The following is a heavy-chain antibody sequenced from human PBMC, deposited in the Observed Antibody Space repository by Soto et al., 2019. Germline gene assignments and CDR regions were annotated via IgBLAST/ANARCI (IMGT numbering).Heavy chain of an antibody. J-gene: IGHJ6*02. CDR3: AKDRGGPELLRYFDWLPQGNYYYYGMDV. V-gene: IGHV3-23*01. CDR1: GFTFRNYA. CDR2: ISGGGDET. Sequence: EVQLLESGGGWVQPGGSLRLSCAASGFTFRNYAMTWVRQAPGKGLEWVSGISGGGDETYNADSVKGRFTISRDNSKNTLYLQMNSLRAEDTAVYYCAKDRGGPELLRYFDWLPQGNYYYYGMDVWGQGTTVTVSS. D-gene: IGHD3-9*01.